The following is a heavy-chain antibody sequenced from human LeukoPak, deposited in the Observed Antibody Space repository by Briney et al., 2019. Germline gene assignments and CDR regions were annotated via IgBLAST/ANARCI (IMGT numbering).Heavy chain of an antibody. D-gene: IGHD6-13*01. CDR2: ISAYNGNT. V-gene: IGHV1-18*01. CDR1: GYTFTSYG. J-gene: IGHJ4*02. CDR3: AVSIAAAGLGDY. Sequence: GASVKVSCKASGYTFTSYGISWVRQAPGQGLEWMGWISAYNGNTNYAQKLQGRVTMTTDTSTSTAYMELRSLRSDDTAVCYCAVSIAAAGLGDYWGQGTLVTVSS.